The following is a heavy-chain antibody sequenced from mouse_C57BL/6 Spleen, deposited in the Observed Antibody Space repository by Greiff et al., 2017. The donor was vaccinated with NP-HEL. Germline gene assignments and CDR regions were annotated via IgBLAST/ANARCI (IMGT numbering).Heavy chain of an antibody. CDR1: GFNIQDYY. Sequence: VQLQQSGAELVKPGASVKLSCTASGFNIQDYYMHWVKQRTEQGLEWIGRIDPEDGETKYAPKFQGKATITADTSSNTADLQLSSLTSEDTAVYYCALYYDYDGFAYWGQGTLVTVSA. J-gene: IGHJ3*01. CDR3: ALYYDYDGFAY. D-gene: IGHD2-4*01. V-gene: IGHV14-2*01. CDR2: IDPEDGET.